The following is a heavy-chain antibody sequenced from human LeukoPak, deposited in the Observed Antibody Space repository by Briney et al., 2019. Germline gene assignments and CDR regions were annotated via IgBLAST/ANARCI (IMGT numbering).Heavy chain of an antibody. D-gene: IGHD2-15*01. J-gene: IGHJ4*02. CDR1: GGTFSSYA. CDR2: IIPILGIA. CDR3: ARGYCSGGSCYEFSDY. V-gene: IGHV1-69*04. Sequence: SVKVSCKASGGTFSSYAISWVRQAPGQGLEWMGRIIPILGIANYAQKFQGRVTITADKSTSTAYMELSSPRSEDTAVYYCARGYCSGGSCYEFSDYWGQGTLVTVSS.